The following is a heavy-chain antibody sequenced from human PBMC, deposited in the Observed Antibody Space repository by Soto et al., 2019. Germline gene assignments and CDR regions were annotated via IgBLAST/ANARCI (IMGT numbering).Heavy chain of an antibody. CDR3: ARDGEGTGRSTPLYYYYGMDV. Sequence: ASVKVSCKASGYTFTSYGISWVRQAPGQGLEWMGWISAYNGNTNYAQKLQGRVTMTTDTSTSTAYMELRSLRSDDTAVYYCARDGEGTGRSTPLYYYYGMDVWGQGTTVTVSS. J-gene: IGHJ6*02. CDR1: GYTFTSYG. D-gene: IGHD3-10*01. CDR2: ISAYNGNT. V-gene: IGHV1-18*01.